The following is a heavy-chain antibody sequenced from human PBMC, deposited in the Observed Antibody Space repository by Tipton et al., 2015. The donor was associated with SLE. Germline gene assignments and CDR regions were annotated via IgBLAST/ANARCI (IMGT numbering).Heavy chain of an antibody. CDR3: ARHDTNYGRNWFDP. CDR1: GVSISGSNYY. D-gene: IGHD2-8*01. V-gene: IGHV4-39*01. J-gene: IGHJ5*02. CDR2: ITNNRNT. Sequence: TLSLTCTVSGVSISGSNYYWDWIRQPPGTGPEWIGRITNNRNTYYIPSLQRRVTMSVDTSKNHFSLKLSSVTAADTAVYYCARHDTNYGRNWFDPWGQGTLVTVSS.